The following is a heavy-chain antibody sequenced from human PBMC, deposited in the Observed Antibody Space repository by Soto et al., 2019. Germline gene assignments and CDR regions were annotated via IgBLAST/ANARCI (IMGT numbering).Heavy chain of an antibody. J-gene: IGHJ4*02. D-gene: IGHD1-26*01. V-gene: IGHV4-30-2*02. CDR1: GGSISSGGYS. CDR2: MYHSGST. Sequence: PSETLSLTCAVSGGSISSGGYSWSWIRQPPGKGLEWIGYMYHSGSTYYNPSLKSRVTISIDRSKNQFSLKLSSLRSEDTAVYYCASNSGSYLNELDYWGQGTLVTVSS. CDR3: ASNSGSYLNELDY.